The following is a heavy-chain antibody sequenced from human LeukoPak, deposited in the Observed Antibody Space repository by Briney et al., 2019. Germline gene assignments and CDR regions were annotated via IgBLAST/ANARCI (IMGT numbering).Heavy chain of an antibody. V-gene: IGHV1-46*01. CDR1: GYTFTSYY. Sequence: ASVKVSCKASGYTFTSYYMHWVRQAPGQGLEWIGIINPSGGSTSYAQKFQGRVTMTRDMSTSTVYMELSSLRSEDTAVYYCARGSGYYDFWSGYVLPPNDAFDIWGQGTMVTVSS. D-gene: IGHD3-3*01. J-gene: IGHJ3*02. CDR2: INPSGGST. CDR3: ARGSGYYDFWSGYVLPPNDAFDI.